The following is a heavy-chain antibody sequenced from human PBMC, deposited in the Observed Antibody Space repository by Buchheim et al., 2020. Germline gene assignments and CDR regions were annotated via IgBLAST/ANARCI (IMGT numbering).Heavy chain of an antibody. Sequence: QVQLVESGGGVVQPGRSLRLSCAASGFTFSSYGMHWVRQAPGKGLEWVAVISYDGSNKYYADSVKGRFTISRDNSKNTLYLQMNSLRAEDTAVYYCAKSTGLGPIAAAGGDELDYWGQGTL. V-gene: IGHV3-30*18. J-gene: IGHJ4*02. CDR1: GFTFSSYG. CDR2: ISYDGSNK. D-gene: IGHD6-13*01. CDR3: AKSTGLGPIAAAGGDELDY.